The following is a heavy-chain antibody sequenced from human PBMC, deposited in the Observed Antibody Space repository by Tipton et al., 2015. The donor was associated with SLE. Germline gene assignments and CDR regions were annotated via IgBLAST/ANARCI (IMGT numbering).Heavy chain of an antibody. D-gene: IGHD6-13*01. CDR1: GGSISSSSYY. V-gene: IGHV4-39*07. CDR3: AREAYSSSWYSGDY. J-gene: IGHJ4*02. CDR2: IYYSGST. Sequence: TLPLTCTVSGGSISSSSYYWGWIRQPPGKGLEWIGSIYYSGSTYYNPSLKSRVTISVDTSKNQFSLKLSSVTAADTAVYYCAREAYSSSWYSGDYWGQGTLVTVSS.